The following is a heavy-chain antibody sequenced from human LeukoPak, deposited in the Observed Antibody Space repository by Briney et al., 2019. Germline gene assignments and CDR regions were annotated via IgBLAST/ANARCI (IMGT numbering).Heavy chain of an antibody. J-gene: IGHJ4*02. D-gene: IGHD4-23*01. CDR3: ARGRGGTLSFDY. V-gene: IGHV4-4*07. Sequence: SETLSLTCTVSGGSINSYYWSWVRQPAGKGLEWIGRIYTSGSTNYNPSLKSRVTMSVDTSKKQFSLKLSSVTAADTAVYYCARGRGGTLSFDYWGQGTLVTVSS. CDR2: IYTSGST. CDR1: GGSINSYY.